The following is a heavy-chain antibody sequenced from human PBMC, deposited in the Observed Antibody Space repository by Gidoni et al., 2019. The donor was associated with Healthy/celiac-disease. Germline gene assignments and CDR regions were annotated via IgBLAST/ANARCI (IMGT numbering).Heavy chain of an antibody. J-gene: IGHJ4*02. Sequence: EVQLVESGGVVVQPGGSLRLSCAASGFTFDDYTMHWVRQAPGKGLEWVSLISWDGGSTYYADSVKGRFTISRDNSKNSLYLQMNSLRTEDTALYYCAKDRGPYSSGWYDYWGQGTLVTVSS. CDR3: AKDRGPYSSGWYDY. D-gene: IGHD6-19*01. CDR1: GFTFDDYT. CDR2: ISWDGGST. V-gene: IGHV3-43*01.